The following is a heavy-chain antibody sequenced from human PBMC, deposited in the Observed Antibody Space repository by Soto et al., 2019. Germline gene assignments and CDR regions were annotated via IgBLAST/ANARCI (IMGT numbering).Heavy chain of an antibody. CDR1: GFSLSTHGVG. Sequence: QITLKESGPTLVKPTQTLTLTCTFSGFSLSTHGVGVGWVRQPAGKALEWLALIYWDDDKRYSASLNSRITIRKDTSKHKVVLTMTSMDPVDTAIYYSAHAMLYCTGSSCSTWFDSWGQGTLVTVSS. CDR3: AHAMLYCTGSSCSTWFDS. CDR2: IYWDDDK. D-gene: IGHD2-15*01. V-gene: IGHV2-5*02. J-gene: IGHJ5*01.